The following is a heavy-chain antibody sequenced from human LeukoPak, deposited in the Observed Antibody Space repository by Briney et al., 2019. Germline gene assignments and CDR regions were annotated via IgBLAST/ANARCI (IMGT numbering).Heavy chain of an antibody. D-gene: IGHD3-10*01. CDR1: GFTFDDYA. CDR3: AKGTGYHYYGSGNLDY. V-gene: IGHV3-9*01. CDR2: ISWNSRSI. Sequence: QPGGSLRLSCAASGFTFDDYAMHWVRQAPGKGLEWVSGISWNSRSIGYADSVKGRLTISRDNSKNTMYLQMNSLRAEDTAVYYCAKGTGYHYYGSGNLDYWGQGTLVTVSS. J-gene: IGHJ4*02.